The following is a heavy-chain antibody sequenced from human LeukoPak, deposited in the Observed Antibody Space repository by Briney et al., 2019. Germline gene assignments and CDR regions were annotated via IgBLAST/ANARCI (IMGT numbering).Heavy chain of an antibody. J-gene: IGHJ4*02. V-gene: IGHV3-11*01. CDR1: GFTFSDHY. CDR3: ARGHWGLDY. Sequence: GGSLRLSCRASGFTFSDHYMTWVRQAPGKGLEYISYLSNTGSDSFYADSVKGRFSISRDNAEKSLYLQMNDLRAEDTAVYYCARGHWGLDYWGQGTLVTVSS. D-gene: IGHD7-27*01. CDR2: LSNTGSDS.